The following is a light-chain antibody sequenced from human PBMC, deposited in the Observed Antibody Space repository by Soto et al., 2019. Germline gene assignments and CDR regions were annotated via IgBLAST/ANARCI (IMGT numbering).Light chain of an antibody. V-gene: IGKV3-20*01. Sequence: EIVLTQSPGAMSLSPGERATLSCRTSHDISSSYLAWYQQKRGQYPRLLMYGASTRATGIPDRFSGSGSGTDFTLTISRLEPEDFAVYYCQQSDGSVLTFGGGTKVEIK. CDR3: QQSDGSVLT. J-gene: IGKJ4*01. CDR2: GAS. CDR1: HDISSSY.